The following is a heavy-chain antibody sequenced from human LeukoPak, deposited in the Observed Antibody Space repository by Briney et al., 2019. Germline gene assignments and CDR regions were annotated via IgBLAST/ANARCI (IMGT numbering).Heavy chain of an antibody. V-gene: IGHV1-69*17. D-gene: IGHD3-10*01. J-gene: IGHJ4*02. Sequence: SVKVSCKASGGTFSSYAISWVRQAPGQGLEWMGGIIPIFGIANYAQKFQGRVTITADKSTSTAYMELSSLRSEDTAVYYCATFREERYGSGYYFDCWGQGTLVTVSS. CDR3: ATFREERYGSGYYFDC. CDR2: IIPIFGIA. CDR1: GGTFSSYA.